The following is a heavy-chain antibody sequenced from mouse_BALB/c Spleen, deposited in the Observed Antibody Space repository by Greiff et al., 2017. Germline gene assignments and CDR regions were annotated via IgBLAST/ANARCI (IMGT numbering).Heavy chain of an antibody. CDR3: ARGDGYYVYAMDY. CDR2: ISSGSSTI. CDR1: GFTFSSFG. D-gene: IGHD2-3*01. Sequence: EVNVVESGGGLVQPGGSRKLSCAASGFTFSSFGMHWVRQAPEKGLEWVAYISSGSSTIYYADTVKGRFTISRDNPKNTLFLQMTSLRSEDTAMYYCARGDGYYVYAMDYWGQGTSVTVSS. V-gene: IGHV5-17*02. J-gene: IGHJ4*01.